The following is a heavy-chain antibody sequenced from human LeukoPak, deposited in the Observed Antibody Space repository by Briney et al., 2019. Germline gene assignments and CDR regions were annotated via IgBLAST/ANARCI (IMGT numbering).Heavy chain of an antibody. Sequence: PSETLSLTCTVSGGSISSYYWSWIRQPPGKGREWIGDIYYSGSTNYNPSLKSRVTISVDTSQNQFSLKLSSVTAADTAVYYCARTKDYVWGSYQVEAFDIWGQGTMVTVSS. J-gene: IGHJ3*02. D-gene: IGHD3-16*02. CDR1: GGSISSYY. CDR2: IYYSGST. CDR3: ARTKDYVWGSYQVEAFDI. V-gene: IGHV4-59*01.